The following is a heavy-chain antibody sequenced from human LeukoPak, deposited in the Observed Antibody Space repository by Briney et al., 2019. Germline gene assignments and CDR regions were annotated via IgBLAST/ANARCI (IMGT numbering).Heavy chain of an antibody. Sequence: PGGSLRLSCAASGFTFRSFGMHWVRQTPGKGLEWVAFINYDGSKQYYADSVKGRFSISRDNSKNTLYLQMNSLRAEDTAVYYCAKDLGYCSSTSCYTGWFDPWGQGTLVTVSS. CDR1: GFTFRSFG. V-gene: IGHV3-30*02. D-gene: IGHD2-2*02. CDR3: AKDLGYCSSTSCYTGWFDP. CDR2: INYDGSKQ. J-gene: IGHJ5*02.